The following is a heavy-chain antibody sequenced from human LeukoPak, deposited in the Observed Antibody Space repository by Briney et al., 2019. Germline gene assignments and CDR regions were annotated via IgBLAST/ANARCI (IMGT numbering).Heavy chain of an antibody. Sequence: SETLSLTCTVSGGSIDTYYWTWIRQPAGKGLEWIGRIYSSGSTNYNPSLKSRVTMSVDTSKNQFSLRLTSVTAADTALYYCTRRGDFFDYWGQGILVTVSS. V-gene: IGHV4-4*07. CDR2: IYSSGST. CDR3: TRRGDFFDY. CDR1: GGSIDTYY. J-gene: IGHJ4*02.